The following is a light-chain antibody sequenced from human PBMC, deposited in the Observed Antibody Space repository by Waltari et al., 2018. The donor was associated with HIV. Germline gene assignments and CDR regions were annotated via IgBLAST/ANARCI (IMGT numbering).Light chain of an antibody. J-gene: IGLJ3*02. CDR2: DVT. CDR3: ESYTSTSVWV. CDR1: SSDVGGYNF. V-gene: IGLV2-14*03. Sequence: QSALTQPASVSGSPGQSITISCTGSSSDVGGYNFVSWYQQHPGKAPRVLIYDVTTRPSGVFDRFSGSRSGDTASLTISGLQPEDEADYYCESYTSTSVWVFGGGTRLTVL.